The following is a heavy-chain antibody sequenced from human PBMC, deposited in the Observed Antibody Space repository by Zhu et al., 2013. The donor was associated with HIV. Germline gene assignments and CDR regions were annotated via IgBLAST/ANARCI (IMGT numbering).Heavy chain of an antibody. V-gene: IGHV1-2*02. CDR3: ARDGGLAVAVAGWFDP. CDR2: INPNSGGT. Sequence: VQLVQSGAEVKKPGASVKVSCKASGYTFTGYYMHWVRQAPGQGLEWMGWINPNSGGTNYAQKFQGRVTMTRDTSISTAYMELSRLRSDDTAVYYCARDGGLAVAVAGWFDPWGQGTLVTVSS. J-gene: IGHJ5*02. CDR1: GYTFTGYY. D-gene: IGHD6-19*01.